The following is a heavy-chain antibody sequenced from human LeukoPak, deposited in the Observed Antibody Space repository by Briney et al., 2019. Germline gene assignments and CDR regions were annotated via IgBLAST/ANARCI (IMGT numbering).Heavy chain of an antibody. CDR2: IRYDGGNK. Sequence: GGSLRLSCAASGFTFSNYAMHWVRQAPGKGLEWVAFIRYDGGNKYYADSVKGRFTISRDNSKDTLSLQMNSLRAEDTAVYYCVKDRCSSTSCYVFDYWGQGTLVTVSS. CDR3: VKDRCSSTSCYVFDY. V-gene: IGHV3-30*02. CDR1: GFTFSNYA. D-gene: IGHD2-2*01. J-gene: IGHJ4*02.